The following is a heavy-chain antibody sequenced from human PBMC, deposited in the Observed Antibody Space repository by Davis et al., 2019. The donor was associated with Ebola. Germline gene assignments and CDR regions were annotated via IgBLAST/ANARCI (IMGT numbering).Heavy chain of an antibody. D-gene: IGHD3-10*01. CDR1: GGSISSHY. J-gene: IGHJ2*01. CDR2: INHSGST. Sequence: GSLRLSCTVSGGSISSHYWSWIRQPPGKGLEWIGEINHSGSTNYNPSLWGRVTISIDTSKNQFSLKLSSVTVADTAVYYCARGGEYGSGSSNWYFDLWGRGTLVTVSS. V-gene: IGHV4-34*01. CDR3: ARGGEYGSGSSNWYFDL.